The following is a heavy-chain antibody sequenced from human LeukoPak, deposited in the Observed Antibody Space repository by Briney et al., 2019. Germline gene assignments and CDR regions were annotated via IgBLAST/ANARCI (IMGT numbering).Heavy chain of an antibody. Sequence: GEPLQISCQGSGSSFTSYWIGWVRQMPGKGREWRGGIYPGDSDTRYSPSFQGQVTISADKSISTAYLQWSSLKASDTAMYYCARLRSSSSDDAFDIWGQGTMVTVSS. J-gene: IGHJ3*02. D-gene: IGHD6-6*01. V-gene: IGHV5-51*01. CDR1: GSSFTSYW. CDR3: ARLRSSSSDDAFDI. CDR2: IYPGDSDT.